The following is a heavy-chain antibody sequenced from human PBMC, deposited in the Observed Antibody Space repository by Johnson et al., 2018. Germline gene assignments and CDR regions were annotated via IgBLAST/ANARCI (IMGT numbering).Heavy chain of an antibody. CDR3: ARPGIAVAGTVRDDAFDI. J-gene: IGHJ3*02. V-gene: IGHV5-51*01. Sequence: VQLVESGAEVKKXGESLKISCKGSGYSFTSYWIGWVRQMPGKGLEWMGIIYPGDSDTRYSPSFQGQVPISADKSISTAYLQWSSLKASDTAMYYWARPGIAVAGTVRDDAFDIWGQGTMVTVSS. D-gene: IGHD6-19*01. CDR2: IYPGDSDT. CDR1: GYSFTSYW.